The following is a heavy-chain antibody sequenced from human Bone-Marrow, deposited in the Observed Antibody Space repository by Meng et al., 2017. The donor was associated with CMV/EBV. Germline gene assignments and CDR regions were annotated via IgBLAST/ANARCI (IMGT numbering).Heavy chain of an antibody. J-gene: IGHJ4*02. V-gene: IGHV3-7*01. CDR3: AGGSGWLIDS. CDR2: IKQDGSEK. D-gene: IGHD6-19*01. Sequence: GESLKISCAASGFTFSTYWVTWVRQAPQKGLEWVANIKQDGSEKYYVDSVKGRFTISRDNAKNSLFLQMNSLRGEDTAVYYCAGGSGWLIDSWGQGSLVTVSS. CDR1: GFTFSTYW.